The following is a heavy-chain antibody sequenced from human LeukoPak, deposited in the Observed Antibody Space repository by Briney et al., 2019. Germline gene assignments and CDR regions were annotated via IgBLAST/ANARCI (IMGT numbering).Heavy chain of an antibody. D-gene: IGHD6-19*01. J-gene: IGHJ3*02. Sequence: GGSLRLSCAASGFTFSSYAMHWVRQAPGKGLEWVAVISYDGSNKYYADSVKGRFTISRDDSKNTLYLQMNSLRAEDTAVYYCARDEGYSSGWYQAFDIWGQGTMVTVSS. CDR1: GFTFSSYA. CDR2: ISYDGSNK. V-gene: IGHV3-30-3*01. CDR3: ARDEGYSSGWYQAFDI.